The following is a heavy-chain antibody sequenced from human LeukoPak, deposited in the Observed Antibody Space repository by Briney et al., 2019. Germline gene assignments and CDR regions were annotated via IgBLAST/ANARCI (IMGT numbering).Heavy chain of an antibody. D-gene: IGHD3-3*01. CDR1: GGSFSGYY. J-gene: IGHJ5*02. V-gene: IGHV4-34*01. Sequence: SETLSLTCAVYGGSFSGYYWSWIRQPPGKGLEWIGEINHSGSTNYNPSLKSRVTISVDTSKNQFSLKLSSVTAADTAVYYCARTVVRFLEWFAYNWFDPWGQGTLVTVSS. CDR2: INHSGST. CDR3: ARTVVRFLEWFAYNWFDP.